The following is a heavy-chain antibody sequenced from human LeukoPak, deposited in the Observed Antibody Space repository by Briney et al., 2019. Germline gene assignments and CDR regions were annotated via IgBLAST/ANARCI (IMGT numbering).Heavy chain of an antibody. CDR2: ISYSGTT. Sequence: SETLSLTCAVYGGSFSDYYWSWIRQPPGKGLEWIGTISYSGTTHDNPSLKSRVIISVDTSKNQFSLKLSSVTAADTAVYYCAREEWFDPWGQGTLVTVSS. J-gene: IGHJ5*02. CDR3: AREEWFDP. V-gene: IGHV4-34*01. CDR1: GGSFSDYY.